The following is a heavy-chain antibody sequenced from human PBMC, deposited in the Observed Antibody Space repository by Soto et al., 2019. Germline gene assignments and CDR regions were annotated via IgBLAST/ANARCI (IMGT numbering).Heavy chain of an antibody. V-gene: IGHV5-51*01. CDR1: GYSFTSYW. CDR2: IYPGDSDT. D-gene: IGHD2-2*01. Sequence: GESLKISCKGSGYSFTSYWIGWVRQMPGKGLEWMGIIYPGDSDTRYSPSLQGQVTISADKSISTAYLQWSSLKASDTAMYYCARGYCSSTSCRTSYYYYYMDVWGKGTTVTVLL. J-gene: IGHJ6*03. CDR3: ARGYCSSTSCRTSYYYYYMDV.